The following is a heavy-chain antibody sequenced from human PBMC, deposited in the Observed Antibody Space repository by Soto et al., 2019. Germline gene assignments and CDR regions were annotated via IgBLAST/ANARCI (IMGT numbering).Heavy chain of an antibody. CDR3: ATRDTGRVY. Sequence: QVQLQESGPGLVKPSGTLSLTCAVSGVSISSHDWWTWVRQPPGKGLEWIGESHQSGNTNYNSSPESRVTISLANSKNQFSLQLSSVTVADTAVYYCATRDTGRVYWGQGTLVTVSS. CDR2: SHQSGNT. CDR1: GVSISSHDW. J-gene: IGHJ4*02. D-gene: IGHD5-18*01. V-gene: IGHV4-4*02.